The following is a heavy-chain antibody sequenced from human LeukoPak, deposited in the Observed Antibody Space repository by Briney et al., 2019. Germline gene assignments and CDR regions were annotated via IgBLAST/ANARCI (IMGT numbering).Heavy chain of an antibody. V-gene: IGHV4-4*07. CDR2: IHSSGRT. CDR3: ARGSGGGSGSYYKDRYYGMDV. D-gene: IGHD3-10*01. J-gene: IGHJ6*02. Sequence: PSETLSLTCTVSGGSMSPYSWSWIRQPAGNALEWIGRIHSSGRTNYNPSLKSRVTMSVDTTKNQFSLKLNTVTAADTAVYYCARGSGGGSGSYYKDRYYGMDVWGPGTTVTVS. CDR1: GGSMSPYS.